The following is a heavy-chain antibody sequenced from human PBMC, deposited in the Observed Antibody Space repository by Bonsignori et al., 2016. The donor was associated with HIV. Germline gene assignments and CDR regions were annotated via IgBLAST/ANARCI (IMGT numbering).Heavy chain of an antibody. CDR2: IYYSGST. J-gene: IGHJ2*01. D-gene: IGHD4-17*01. CDR3: ARGPITVTKFHWYFDL. V-gene: IGHV4-59*01. Sequence: WIRQPPGKGLEWIGYIYYSGSTNYNPSLKSRVTISVDTSKNQFSLKLSSVTAADTAVYYCARGPITVTKFHWYFDLWGRGTLVTVSS.